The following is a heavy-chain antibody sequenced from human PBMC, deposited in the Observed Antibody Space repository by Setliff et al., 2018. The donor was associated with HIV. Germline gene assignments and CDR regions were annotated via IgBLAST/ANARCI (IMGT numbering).Heavy chain of an antibody. V-gene: IGHV4-4*02. CDR1: GGPLNSRNW. CDR3: ARLRSILGEMATINYR. D-gene: IGHD3-16*01. J-gene: IGHJ4*01. Sequence: SETLSLTCAVSGGPLNSRNWWSWVRQPPGKGLEWIGEVFHSGSANSNASLKSRVTISVDTSKNQFSLKLSSVTVADTAVYYCARLRSILGEMATINYRWGHGTLVTVSS. CDR2: VFHSGSA.